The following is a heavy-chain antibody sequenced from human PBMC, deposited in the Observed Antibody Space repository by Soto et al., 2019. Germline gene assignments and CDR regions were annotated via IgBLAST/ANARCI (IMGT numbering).Heavy chain of an antibody. CDR2: IYYSGST. V-gene: IGHV4-30-4*01. J-gene: IGHJ5*02. CDR1: GGSISSGDYY. D-gene: IGHD3-10*01. Sequence: SETLSLTCTVSGGSISSGDYYWSWIRQPPGKGLEWIGYIYYSGSTYYNPSLKSRVTISVDTSKIQFSLKLSSVTATDTAVYYCARAIGDGSGSYYLDWFDPWGQGTLVTAPQ. CDR3: ARAIGDGSGSYYLDWFDP.